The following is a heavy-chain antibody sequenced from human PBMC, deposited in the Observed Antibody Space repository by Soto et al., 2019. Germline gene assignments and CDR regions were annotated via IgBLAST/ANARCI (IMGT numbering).Heavy chain of an antibody. CDR1: GGSISSGGYY. J-gene: IGHJ4*02. CDR3: ARRDYYDSSGYYPYFDY. Sequence: SETLSLTCTVSGGSISSGGYYWSWIRQHPGKGLEWIGYIYYSGSTYYNPSLKSRVTISVDTSKNQFSLKLSSVTAADTAVYYCARRDYYDSSGYYPYFDYRRQGTLVTVSS. D-gene: IGHD3-22*01. V-gene: IGHV4-31*03. CDR2: IYYSGST.